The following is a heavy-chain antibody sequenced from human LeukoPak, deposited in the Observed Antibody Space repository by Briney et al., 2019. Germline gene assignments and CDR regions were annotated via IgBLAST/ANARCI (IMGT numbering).Heavy chain of an antibody. CDR3: ASFSGSSVYYMDV. V-gene: IGHV3-48*01. D-gene: IGHD3-3*01. J-gene: IGHJ6*03. CDR1: GFTFSSFG. Sequence: PGGSLRLSCAASGFTFSSFGMSWVRQAPGKGLEWVSYISSSSSTIYYADSVKGRFTISRDNAKNSLYLQMNSLRAEDTAVYYCASFSGSSVYYMDVWGKGTTVTVSS. CDR2: ISSSSSTI.